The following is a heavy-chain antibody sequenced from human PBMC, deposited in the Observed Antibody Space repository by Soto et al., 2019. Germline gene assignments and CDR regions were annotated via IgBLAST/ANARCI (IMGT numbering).Heavy chain of an antibody. CDR2: IYHSGST. D-gene: IGHD3-22*01. CDR1: GGSISSGGYS. CDR3: ARAHLVGSGYYPNWFDP. V-gene: IGHV4-30-2*01. Sequence: QLQLQESGSGLVKPSQTLSLTCAVSGGSISSGGYSWSWIRQPPGKGLEWIGYIYHSGSTYYNPSLQSRVTISVDRSKNQFSLKLSSVTAADTAVYYCARAHLVGSGYYPNWFDPWGEGTLVTVSS. J-gene: IGHJ5*02.